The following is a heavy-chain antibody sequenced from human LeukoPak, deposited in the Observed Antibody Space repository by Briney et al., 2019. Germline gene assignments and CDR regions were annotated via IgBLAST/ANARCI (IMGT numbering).Heavy chain of an antibody. V-gene: IGHV1-18*01. Sequence: GASVKVSCKASGYTFTSYGISWVRQAPGQGLEWMGWISAYNGNTNYAQKLQGRVTMTTDTSTSTAYMELRSLRSDDTAVYYCARGHYDILTGSWYYYMDVWGKGTTVTVSS. CDR2: ISAYNGNT. J-gene: IGHJ6*03. CDR3: ARGHYDILTGSWYYYMDV. D-gene: IGHD3-9*01. CDR1: GYTFTSYG.